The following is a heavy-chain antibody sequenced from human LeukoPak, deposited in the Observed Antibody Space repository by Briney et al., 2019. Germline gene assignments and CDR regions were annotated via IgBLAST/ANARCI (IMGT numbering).Heavy chain of an antibody. CDR1: GFTFSGYG. Sequence: RSLRLSCAASGFTFSGYGMHWVRQAPGKGLEWVAVISYDGSNKYYADSVKGRFTISRDNSKNTLYLQMNSLRAEDTAVYYCAKERPYMVRGVTHNWFDPWGQGTLVTVSS. J-gene: IGHJ5*02. CDR3: AKERPYMVRGVTHNWFDP. D-gene: IGHD3-10*01. CDR2: ISYDGSNK. V-gene: IGHV3-30*18.